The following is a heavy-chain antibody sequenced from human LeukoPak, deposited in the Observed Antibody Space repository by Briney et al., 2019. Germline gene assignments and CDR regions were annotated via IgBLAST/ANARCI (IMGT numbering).Heavy chain of an antibody. D-gene: IGHD2-2*01. J-gene: IGHJ4*02. CDR2: IYSGGST. V-gene: IGHV3-66*01. Sequence: GGSLRLSCAASGFTVSSNYMSWVRQAPGKGLEWVSVIYSGGSTYYADSVKGRFTISRDNSKNTLYLQMNSLRAEDTAVYYCAREDCSSTSCHLDYWGQGTLVTVSS. CDR3: AREDCSSTSCHLDY. CDR1: GFTVSSNY.